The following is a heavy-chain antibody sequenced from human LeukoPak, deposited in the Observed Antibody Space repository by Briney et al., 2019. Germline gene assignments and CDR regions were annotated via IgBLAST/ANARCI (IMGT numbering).Heavy chain of an antibody. Sequence: GSLRLSCAASGFTFSSYAMSWVRQAPGKGLEWVSAISGSGGSTYYADSVKGRFTISRDNSKNTLYLQMNSLRAEDTAVYYCAKFLPTHIVVANYYFDYWGQGTLVTVSS. CDR1: GFTFSSYA. D-gene: IGHD2-21*01. CDR2: ISGSGGST. V-gene: IGHV3-23*01. CDR3: AKFLPTHIVVANYYFDY. J-gene: IGHJ4*02.